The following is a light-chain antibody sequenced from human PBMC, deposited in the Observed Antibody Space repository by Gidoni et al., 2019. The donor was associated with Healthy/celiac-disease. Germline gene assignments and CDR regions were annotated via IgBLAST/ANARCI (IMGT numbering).Light chain of an antibody. Sequence: QSALTQPPPVCGSPGQSTTLSCTGTSSDVSGYNYVSWYQQPPGKAHKLMIVEVSNRPSGVSSRFSGSKSGKAASLTILGLQAEDDADYYCSSYIDNILVFGGGTKLTVL. CDR2: EVS. J-gene: IGLJ2*01. CDR3: SSYIDNILV. V-gene: IGLV2-14*01. CDR1: SSDVSGYNY.